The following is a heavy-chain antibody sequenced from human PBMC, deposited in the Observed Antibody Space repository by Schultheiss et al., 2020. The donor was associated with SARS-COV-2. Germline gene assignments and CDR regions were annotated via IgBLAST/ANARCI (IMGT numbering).Heavy chain of an antibody. CDR3: ARLPYGDYGGFAV. CDR1: GGSISSYY. J-gene: IGHJ4*02. CDR2: IYYSGST. V-gene: IGHV4-39*01. D-gene: IGHD4-17*01. Sequence: SETLSLTCTVSGGSISSYYWGWIRQPPGKGLEWIGSIYYSGSTYYNPSLKSRVTISVDTSKNQFSLKLSSVTAADTAVYYCARLPYGDYGGFAVWGQGTLVTVSS.